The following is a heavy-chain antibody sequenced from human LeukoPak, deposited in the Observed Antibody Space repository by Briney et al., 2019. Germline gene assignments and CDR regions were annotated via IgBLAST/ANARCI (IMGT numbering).Heavy chain of an antibody. V-gene: IGHV3-21*05. D-gene: IGHD5-18*01. CDR1: GFTFSSYS. J-gene: IGHJ4*02. CDR2: ISSSSSYT. CDR3: ARHAEQLWQNRFDY. Sequence: PGGSLRLSCAASGFTFSSYSMNWVRQAPGKGLEWVSYISSSSSYTNYADSVKGRFTISRDNAKNSLYLQMNSLRAEDTAVYYCARHAEQLWQNRFDYWGQGTLVTVSS.